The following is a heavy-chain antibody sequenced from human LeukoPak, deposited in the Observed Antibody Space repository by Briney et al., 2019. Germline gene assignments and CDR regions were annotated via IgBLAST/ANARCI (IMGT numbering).Heavy chain of an antibody. V-gene: IGHV4-38-2*02. Sequence: SETLSLTCTVSGYSISSGYYWGWIRQPPGKGLEWIGSIYHSGSTYYNPSLKSRVTISVDTSKNQFSPKLSSVTAADTAVYYCARDGVVAINWFDPWGQGTLATVSS. J-gene: IGHJ5*02. CDR2: IYHSGST. D-gene: IGHD3-22*01. CDR1: GYSISSGYY. CDR3: ARDGVVAINWFDP.